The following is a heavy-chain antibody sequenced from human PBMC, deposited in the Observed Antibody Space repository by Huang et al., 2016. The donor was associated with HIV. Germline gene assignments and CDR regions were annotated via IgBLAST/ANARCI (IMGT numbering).Heavy chain of an antibody. Sequence: QVQLVESGGGVVKPGGSLRLSCAVSGIPFSRYGMHWVRQAQGKGLEWVAFSRYDGSNKYYADSVKGRFTISRDNSKNTLFLQMNSLRTEDTAVYYCAKDDYDYVWGSWVDYWGQGTLVTVSS. V-gene: IGHV3-30*02. D-gene: IGHD3-16*01. CDR3: AKDDYDYVWGSWVDY. CDR2: SRYDGSNK. J-gene: IGHJ4*02. CDR1: GIPFSRYG.